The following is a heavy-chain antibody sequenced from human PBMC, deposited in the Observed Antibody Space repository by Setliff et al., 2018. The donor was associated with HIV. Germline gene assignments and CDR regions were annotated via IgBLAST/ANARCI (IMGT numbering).Heavy chain of an antibody. D-gene: IGHD3-22*01. CDR1: GYTFTSYG. CDR3: ARDGYYYDSSGWQFDY. V-gene: IGHV7-4-1*02. Sequence: ASVKVSCKASGYTFTSYGMSWVRQAPGQGLEWMGWINTYTGNPTYAQDFTGRFVFSLDTSVSTAYLQISSLKAEDIAVYYCARDGYYYDSSGWQFDYWGQGTLVTVSS. CDR2: INTYTGNP. J-gene: IGHJ4*02.